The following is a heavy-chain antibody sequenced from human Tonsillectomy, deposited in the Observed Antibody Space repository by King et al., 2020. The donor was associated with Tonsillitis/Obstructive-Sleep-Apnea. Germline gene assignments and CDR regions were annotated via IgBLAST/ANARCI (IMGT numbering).Heavy chain of an antibody. Sequence: VQLVESGTEVKKPGAPVKVSCKASGYTFTVYYIQWVRQAPGQGLEWMGWINPNSGDTNYAQKFQGRVTMTRDTSINTAYMELSRLRSDDTAVYYCARVGVDSSGYFDYWGQGTLVTVSS. CDR2: INPNSGDT. D-gene: IGHD3-22*01. J-gene: IGHJ4*02. V-gene: IGHV1-2*02. CDR3: ARVGVDSSGYFDY. CDR1: GYTFTVYY.